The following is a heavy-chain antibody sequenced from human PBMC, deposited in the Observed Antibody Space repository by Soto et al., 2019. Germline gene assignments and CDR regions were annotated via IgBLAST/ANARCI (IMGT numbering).Heavy chain of an antibody. CDR2: ISGSGGST. V-gene: IGHV3-23*01. J-gene: IGHJ4*02. D-gene: IGHD6-13*01. CDR3: AKDMRLAAAGRSDY. CDR1: GFTFSSYA. Sequence: GGSLRLSCAASGFTFSSYAMSWVRQAPGKGLEWVSAISGSGGSTYYADPVKGRFTISRDNSKNTLYLQMNSLRAEDTAVYYCAKDMRLAAAGRSDYWGQGTLVTVSS.